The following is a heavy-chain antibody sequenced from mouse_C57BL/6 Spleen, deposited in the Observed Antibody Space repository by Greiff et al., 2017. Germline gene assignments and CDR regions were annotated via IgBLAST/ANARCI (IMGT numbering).Heavy chain of an antibody. CDR3: ARERDYGSSYYFDY. CDR1: GYTFTSYG. J-gene: IGHJ2*01. D-gene: IGHD1-1*01. V-gene: IGHV1-81*01. CDR2: IYPRSGNT. Sequence: QVQLQQSGAELARPGASVKLSCKASGYTFTSYGISWVKQRTGQGLEWIGEIYPRSGNTYYNEKFKGKATLTADKSSSTAYMGLRSLTSEDSAVYFCARERDYGSSYYFDYWGQGTTLTVSS.